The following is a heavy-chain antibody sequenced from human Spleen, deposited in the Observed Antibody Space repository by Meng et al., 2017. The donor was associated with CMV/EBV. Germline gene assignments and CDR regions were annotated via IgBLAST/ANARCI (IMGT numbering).Heavy chain of an antibody. CDR2: IRNDGKIE. V-gene: IGHV3-30*02. CDR1: GFSFNIYG. CDR3: AQRSVPPARGYFGH. J-gene: IGHJ4*02. D-gene: IGHD2-2*01. Sequence: GESLKISCAASGFSFNIYGMHWVRQAPGKGLEWVSFIRNDGKIEYYGDSVRGRFSISRDNSKNTLHLQMNSLRADDTAVYYCAQRSVPPARGYFGHWGQGALVTVSS.